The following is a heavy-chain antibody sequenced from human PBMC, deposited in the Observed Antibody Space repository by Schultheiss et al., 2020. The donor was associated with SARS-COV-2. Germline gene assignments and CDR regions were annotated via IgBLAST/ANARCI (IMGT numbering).Heavy chain of an antibody. J-gene: IGHJ4*01. Sequence: GGSLRLSCAASGFTFSDYYMSWIRQAPGKGLEWVSYISSSSSYTNYADSVKGRFTISRDNSKNTLYLQMNSLRAEDTAVYYCARVAIFGVVIRAHFDYWGHGTLVTVSS. V-gene: IGHV3-11*06. CDR3: ARVAIFGVVIRAHFDY. CDR2: ISSSSSYT. D-gene: IGHD3-3*01. CDR1: GFTFSDYY.